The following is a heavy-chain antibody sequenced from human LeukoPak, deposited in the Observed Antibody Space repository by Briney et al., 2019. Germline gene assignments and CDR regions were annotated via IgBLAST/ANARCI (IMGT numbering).Heavy chain of an antibody. J-gene: IGHJ4*02. CDR1: GFTFSSYW. V-gene: IGHV3-74*01. Sequence: PGGSLRLSCAASGFTFSSYWMQWVRQARGKGVVGVSRINSDGSSASYADSVKGRFTISRDNAKNTLYLQMNSLRAEDTAVCYCARHLTYGGWNSWGQGTLVTVSS. CDR3: ARHLTYGGWNS. CDR2: INSDGSSA. D-gene: IGHD4-23*01.